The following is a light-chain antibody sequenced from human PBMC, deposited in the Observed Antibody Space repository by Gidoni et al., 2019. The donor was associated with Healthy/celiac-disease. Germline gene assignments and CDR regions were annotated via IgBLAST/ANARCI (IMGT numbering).Light chain of an antibody. CDR1: SSNIGSNY. Sequence: QSVLPPPPSAYGTPVQSVTIPCSGSSSNIGSNYLYWYQQLPATDPNLLIYRKHQRPSGVVDRCSGSNSGTAAALAISGLRSEDEADDYCAAWDDSLSGSWVFGGGTKLTVL. CDR3: AAWDDSLSGSWV. V-gene: IGLV1-47*01. J-gene: IGLJ3*02. CDR2: RKH.